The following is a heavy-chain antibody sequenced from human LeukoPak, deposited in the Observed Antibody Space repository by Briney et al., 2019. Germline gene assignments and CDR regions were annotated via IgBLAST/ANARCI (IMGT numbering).Heavy chain of an antibody. Sequence: GASVKVSCKASGYTFTGYYMHWVRQAPGQGLEWMGRINPNSGGTNYAQKFQGRVTMTRDTSISTAYMELSRLRSDDTAVYYRARVAARIAARPPYNWFDPWGQGTLVTVSS. CDR1: GYTFTGYY. J-gene: IGHJ5*02. CDR3: ARVAARIAARPPYNWFDP. CDR2: INPNSGGT. D-gene: IGHD6-6*01. V-gene: IGHV1-2*06.